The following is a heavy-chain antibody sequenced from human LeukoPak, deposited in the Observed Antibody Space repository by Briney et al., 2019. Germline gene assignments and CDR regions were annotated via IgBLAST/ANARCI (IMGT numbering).Heavy chain of an antibody. J-gene: IGHJ3*02. CDR3: ARARAFDI. CDR2: IYYSGST. V-gene: IGHV4-59*08. CDR1: GGSISSYY. Sequence: PSETLSLTCTVSGGSISSYYWSWIRQPPGKGLEWIGYIYYSGSTYYNPSLKSRVTISVDTSKNQFSLKLSSVTAADTAVYYCARARAFDIWGQGTMVTVSS.